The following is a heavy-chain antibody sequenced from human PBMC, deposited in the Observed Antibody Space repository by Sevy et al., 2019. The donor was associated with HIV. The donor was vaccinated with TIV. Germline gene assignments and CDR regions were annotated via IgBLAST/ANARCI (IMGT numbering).Heavy chain of an antibody. CDR1: RYSLNKFS. Sequence: ASVKASCRISRYSLNKFSMHWVRQAPGKGLEWMGSFDPEDGERIYAQKFQGRFSMTEDTSTDTAYMELSSLRPDDTAVYYCAITREYYSDTSGYFDYWGQGTLVTVSS. J-gene: IGHJ4*02. CDR2: FDPEDGER. D-gene: IGHD3-22*01. V-gene: IGHV1-24*01. CDR3: AITREYYSDTSGYFDY.